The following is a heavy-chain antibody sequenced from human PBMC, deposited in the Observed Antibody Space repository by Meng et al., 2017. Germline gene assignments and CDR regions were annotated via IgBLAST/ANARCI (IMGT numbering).Heavy chain of an antibody. V-gene: IGHV3-21*01. D-gene: IGHD6-19*01. Sequence: EVQLEESGGGLVKPWGALRLSCAASGYTFSSYSRNWVRQAPGKGMEWVSSISSSSSYMYYADSVKGRFTISRDNAKNSLYLQMNSLRAEDTAVYYCARVLTSSGWSEIDYWGQGTLVTVSS. J-gene: IGHJ4*02. CDR2: ISSSSSYM. CDR1: GYTFSSYS. CDR3: ARVLTSSGWSEIDY.